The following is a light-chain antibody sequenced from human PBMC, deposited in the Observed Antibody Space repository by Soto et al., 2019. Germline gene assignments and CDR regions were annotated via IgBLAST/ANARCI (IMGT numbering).Light chain of an antibody. V-gene: IGKV1-5*01. CDR2: DAS. CDR1: ESIRTW. J-gene: IGKJ1*01. Sequence: DIQMTQSPSTLSASLGDRVTISCRASESIRTWLAWYQHKPGKAPKFLIYDASSWESGVPSRFSGSGSGTEFTLTISNLQPDDFATYFCQQYHNYPRTFGQGTKVDIK. CDR3: QQYHNYPRT.